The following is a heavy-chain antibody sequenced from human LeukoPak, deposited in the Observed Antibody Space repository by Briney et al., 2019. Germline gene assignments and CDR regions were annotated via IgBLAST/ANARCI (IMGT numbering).Heavy chain of an antibody. Sequence: GSAKVSCKASGYTFTSYGISWVRQAPGQGLERMGWISAYNGNTNYAQKLQGRVTMTTDTSTSTAYMELRSLRSDDTAVYYCARGGRDSSSWYFITSAGDDNDYWGQGTLVTVSS. J-gene: IGHJ4*02. CDR2: ISAYNGNT. V-gene: IGHV1-18*04. CDR1: GYTFTSYG. D-gene: IGHD6-13*01. CDR3: ARGGRDSSSWYFITSAGDDNDY.